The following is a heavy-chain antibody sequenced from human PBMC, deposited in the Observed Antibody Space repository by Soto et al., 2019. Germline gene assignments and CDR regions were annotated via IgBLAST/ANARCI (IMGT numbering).Heavy chain of an antibody. CDR2: ISISSSYI. CDR3: ARATDGDYYYSSGYYFDY. J-gene: IGHJ4*02. D-gene: IGHD3-22*01. CDR1: GFTFSSYS. Sequence: GSLSLSCAAYGFTFSSYSINWVRQAPGEGLEWVSSISISSSYIYYADSVKGRFTISRDNAKNSLYLQMNSLRAEDTAVYYCARATDGDYYYSSGYYFDYWGQGTLVTVSS. V-gene: IGHV3-21*01.